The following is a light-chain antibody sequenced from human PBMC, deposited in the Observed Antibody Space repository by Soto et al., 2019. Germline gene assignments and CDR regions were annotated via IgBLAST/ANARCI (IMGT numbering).Light chain of an antibody. Sequence: QSALTQPPSASGSPGQSVTISCTGTSSDIGGYNSVSWYQQHPGKAPRLMIYEVNKRPSGVPDRFSGSKSGTSASLAISGLRSEDEADYYCAAWDDSLSTVIIGGGTKLTVL. CDR2: EVN. J-gene: IGLJ2*01. V-gene: IGLV2-8*01. CDR1: SSDIGGYNS. CDR3: AAWDDSLSTVI.